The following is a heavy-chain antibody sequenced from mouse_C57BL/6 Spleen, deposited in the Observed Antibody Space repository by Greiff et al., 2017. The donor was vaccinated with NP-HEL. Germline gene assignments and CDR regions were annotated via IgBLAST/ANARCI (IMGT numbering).Heavy chain of an antibody. CDR2: IYPGSGSI. Sequence: QLQQSGAEVVKPGASVKMSFKASCYPFTYYWIAWVKQGPWQGLEWVGDIYPGSGSINYNEKFKSKGTLTVDTSTSTVYMQRSSLTAEDSAVYYCARGSTVVGFDCWGQGTTLTVSS. D-gene: IGHD1-1*01. CDR3: ARGSTVVGFDC. V-gene: IGHV1-55*01. J-gene: IGHJ2*01. CDR1: CYPFTYYW.